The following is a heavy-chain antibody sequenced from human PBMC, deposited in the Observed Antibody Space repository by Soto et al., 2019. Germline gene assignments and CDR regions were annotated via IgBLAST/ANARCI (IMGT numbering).Heavy chain of an antibody. Sequence: GASVKVSCKASGGTFSSYTISWVRQAPGQGLEWMGRIIPILGIANYAQKFQGRVTITADKSTSTAYMELSSLRSEDTAVYYCARVRSGDSNFDYWGQGTLVTVSS. J-gene: IGHJ4*02. V-gene: IGHV1-69*02. CDR2: IIPILGIA. CDR3: ARVRSGDSNFDY. D-gene: IGHD4-17*01. CDR1: GGTFSSYT.